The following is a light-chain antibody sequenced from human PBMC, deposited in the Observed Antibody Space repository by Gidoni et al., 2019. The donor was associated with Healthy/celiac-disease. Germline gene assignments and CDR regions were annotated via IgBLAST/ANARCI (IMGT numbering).Light chain of an antibody. CDR3: QQRSNWPPRFT. J-gene: IGKJ3*01. V-gene: IGKV3-11*01. Sequence: EILLTQSPATLSLSPGERATLSCRASQSVSSYLAWYQQKPGQAPRLLIYDASNRATGIPARFSGSGSGTDFTLTISSLEPEDFAVDYCQQRSNWPPRFTFGPGTKVDIK. CDR2: DAS. CDR1: QSVSSY.